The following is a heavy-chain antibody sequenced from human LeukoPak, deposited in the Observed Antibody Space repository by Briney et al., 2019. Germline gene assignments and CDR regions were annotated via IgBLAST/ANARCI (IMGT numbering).Heavy chain of an antibody. Sequence: PSETLSLTCTVSRGSISSYYWSWIRQPPGKGLGWIGYIYYSGSTNYNPSLKSRVTISVDTSKNQFSLKLSSVTAADTAVYYCARASTGDYFDYWGQGTLVTVSS. CDR1: RGSISSYY. CDR2: IYYSGST. V-gene: IGHV4-59*01. J-gene: IGHJ4*02. D-gene: IGHD7-27*01. CDR3: ARASTGDYFDY.